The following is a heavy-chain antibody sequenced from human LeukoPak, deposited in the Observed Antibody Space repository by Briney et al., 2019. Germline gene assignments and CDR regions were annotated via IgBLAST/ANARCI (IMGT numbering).Heavy chain of an antibody. D-gene: IGHD5-24*01. CDR1: GGSISSYY. J-gene: IGHJ4*02. Sequence: SETLSLTCTVSGGSISSYYWSWIRQPPGKGLEWIGYIYHSGSTYYNPSLKSRVTISVDRSKNQFSLKLSSVTAADTAVYYCARGEMATIRGYYFDYWGQGTLVTVSS. CDR3: ARGEMATIRGYYFDY. CDR2: IYHSGST. V-gene: IGHV4-59*12.